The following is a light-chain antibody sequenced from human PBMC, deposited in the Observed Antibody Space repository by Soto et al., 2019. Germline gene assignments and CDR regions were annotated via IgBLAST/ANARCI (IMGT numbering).Light chain of an antibody. V-gene: IGLV2-14*01. Sequence: QSALTQPASVSGSPGQSITISCTGTIYDVGAYHYVSWYQQFPGKAPKLILYEVSNRPSGISNRFSGVRSGSTASLTVSGLQPEDDAHYYCISYTTTGALVFGGGTKLTVL. CDR3: ISYTTTGALV. CDR2: EVS. J-gene: IGLJ2*01. CDR1: IYDVGAYHY.